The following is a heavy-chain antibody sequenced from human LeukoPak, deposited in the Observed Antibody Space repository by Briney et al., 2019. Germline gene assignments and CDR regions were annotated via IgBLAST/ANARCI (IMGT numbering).Heavy chain of an antibody. CDR3: ARSYYDFWSGYALFDY. V-gene: IGHV1-2*02. CDR1: GYTFTGFY. Sequence: EASVKVSCKASGYTFTGFYIHWVRQAPGQGLEWMGWINPNTSGKTYAQKFQGRVTMIRDTSTSTAYLELSSLRSDDTAVYYCARSYYDFWSGYALFDYWGQGTLVTVSS. J-gene: IGHJ4*02. CDR2: INPNTSGK. D-gene: IGHD3-3*01.